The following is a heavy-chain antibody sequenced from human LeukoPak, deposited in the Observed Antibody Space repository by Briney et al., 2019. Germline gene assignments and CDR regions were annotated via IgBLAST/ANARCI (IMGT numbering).Heavy chain of an antibody. J-gene: IGHJ6*02. Sequence: GASVKVSCKASGYTFTSYAMHWVRQAPGQRLEWVGWINGGNGNTRYSQKLQGRVTITRDTSANTVYMELSSLRSGDTAVYYCARDDWNYKFTIHSYYYGMDVWGQGTTVTVSS. CDR1: GYTFTSYA. CDR3: ARDDWNYKFTIHSYYYGMDV. D-gene: IGHD1-7*01. V-gene: IGHV1-3*01. CDR2: INGGNGNT.